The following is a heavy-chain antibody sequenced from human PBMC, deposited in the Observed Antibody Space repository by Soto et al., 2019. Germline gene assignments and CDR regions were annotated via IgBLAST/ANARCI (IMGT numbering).Heavy chain of an antibody. CDR1: GFTFSSYA. CDR2: ISGSGGST. V-gene: IGHV3-23*01. CDR3: ARRSSGWYFVY. Sequence: EVQLLESGGGLVQPGGSLRLSCAASGFTFSSYAMNWVRQAPGKGLEWVSVISGSGGSTYYADSVKGRFTISRDNSKNTLYLQMNSLRAEVTAVYYCARRSSGWYFVYWGQGTLVTVSS. J-gene: IGHJ4*02. D-gene: IGHD6-19*01.